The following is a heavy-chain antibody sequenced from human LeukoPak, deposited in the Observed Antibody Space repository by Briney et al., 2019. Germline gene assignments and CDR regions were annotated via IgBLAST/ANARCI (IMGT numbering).Heavy chain of an antibody. V-gene: IGHV1-46*01. D-gene: IGHD3-22*01. J-gene: IGHJ5*02. CDR3: ARDQPEDTSGYQFDP. Sequence: ASVKVSCKASGYTFTSYYIHWVRQAPGQGLEWMGIINPNDGSIRYAQKFQGRVTMTRDMSTSTVYMELSSLRSEDTAVYYCARDQPEDTSGYQFDPWGQGTLVTVSS. CDR1: GYTFTSYY. CDR2: INPNDGSI.